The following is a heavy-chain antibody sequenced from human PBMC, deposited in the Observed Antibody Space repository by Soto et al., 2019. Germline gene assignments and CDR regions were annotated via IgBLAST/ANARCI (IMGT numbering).Heavy chain of an antibody. CDR3: AKALGIGLTLTVVVLDAFEI. CDR2: IFHTGST. J-gene: IGHJ3*02. V-gene: IGHV4-38-2*02. D-gene: IGHD2-15*01. Sequence: SETLSLTCTVSGYSVTNGYYWGWIRQAPGKGLEWMGSIFHTGSTYYNPSLASRLTMSVDTSKNQFSLNLRSVTAADTAVYYCAKALGIGLTLTVVVLDAFEIWGQGTKVTVSS. CDR1: GYSVTNGYY.